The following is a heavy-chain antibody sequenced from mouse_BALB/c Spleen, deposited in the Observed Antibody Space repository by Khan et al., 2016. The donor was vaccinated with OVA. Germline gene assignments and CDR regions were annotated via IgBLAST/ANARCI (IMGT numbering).Heavy chain of an antibody. CDR3: ASHLTGSFAY. J-gene: IGHJ3*01. V-gene: IGHV5-6*01. Sequence: EVELVESGGDLVKPGGSLKLSCAASGFSFSSYGMSWVRQTPDKRLEWVATISSAGDYTYYPDNVKGRFTISRDNAKNTLYLQMSSLKSEDTAMFYCASHLTGSFAYWGQGTLVTVSP. CDR1: GFSFSSYG. D-gene: IGHD4-1*01. CDR2: ISSAGDYT.